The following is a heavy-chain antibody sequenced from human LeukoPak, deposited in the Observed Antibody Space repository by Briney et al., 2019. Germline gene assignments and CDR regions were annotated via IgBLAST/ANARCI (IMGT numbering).Heavy chain of an antibody. CDR2: FHNSGTS. CDR1: DDSISDYY. V-gene: IGHV4-59*01. CDR3: TRGAGWLIDY. Sequence: KPSETLSLTCPVSDDSISDYYRGWIRQSPGKGLEWIGYFHNSGTSTYNPSLKSRVTISADTSKNQFSLKLNSLTTADTAVYYCTRGAGWLIDYWGQGILVTVSS. J-gene: IGHJ4*02. D-gene: IGHD3-16*01.